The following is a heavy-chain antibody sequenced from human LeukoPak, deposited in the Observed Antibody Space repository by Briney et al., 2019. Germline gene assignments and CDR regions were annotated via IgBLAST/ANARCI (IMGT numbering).Heavy chain of an antibody. Sequence: GGYLRLSCAASGFTFYSYAMTWVRQAPGKGLEWVSSISGSGDTTYYAGPVKGRFTISRDDSKNTVYLHMKNLRTEDAATHYCAKGALRGYSAPGVFDIWGRGTIVTVS. CDR1: GFTFYSYA. CDR2: ISGSGDTT. J-gene: IGHJ3*02. V-gene: IGHV3-23*01. D-gene: IGHD5-18*01. CDR3: AKGALRGYSAPGVFDI.